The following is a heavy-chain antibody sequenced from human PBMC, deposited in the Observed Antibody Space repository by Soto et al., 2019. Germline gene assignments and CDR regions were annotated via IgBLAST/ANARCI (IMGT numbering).Heavy chain of an antibody. D-gene: IGHD3-10*01. Sequence: EVQLEESGGGLVQPGGSLRLSCAASGFTFGVYWMSWVRQAPGKGLEWLGTIKWDASEKKYVDSVKGRFTISRDNAKNSLYLQMDSLRDEDTVVYYCERRSGYGSGTSVYHYLAYWGHGTLVPASS. CDR3: ERRSGYGSGTSVYHYLAY. V-gene: IGHV3-7*01. CDR2: IKWDASEK. CDR1: GFTFGVYW. J-gene: IGHJ4*01.